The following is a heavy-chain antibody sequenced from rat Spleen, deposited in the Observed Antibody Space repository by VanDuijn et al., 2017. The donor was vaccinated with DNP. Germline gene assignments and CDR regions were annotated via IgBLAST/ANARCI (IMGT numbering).Heavy chain of an antibody. CDR1: GFTFSDYY. V-gene: IGHV5-20*01. J-gene: IGHJ4*01. CDR3: ATLPLTIAAMGAMDV. CDR2: IRHDGGSI. Sequence: EVQLVESGGGLVQPGGSMKLSCAASGFTFSDYYMAWVRQAPTKGLEWVAAIRHDGGSIYYRDSVKGRFTISRDDAKSTLYLQMDSLRSEDTATYYCATLPLTIAAMGAMDVWGQGTSVTVSS. D-gene: IGHD1-2*01.